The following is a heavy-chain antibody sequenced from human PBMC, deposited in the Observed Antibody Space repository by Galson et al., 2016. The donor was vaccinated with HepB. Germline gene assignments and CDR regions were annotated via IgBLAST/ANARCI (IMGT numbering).Heavy chain of an antibody. Sequence: ETLSLTCTVSGGSIGSNAYYWDWIRQPPGKGLEWIGNIYYSGTTYYNPSLKSRVTISVDTSKNQFSLKLNSVTAADTAVYYCAQGQLEWLSYNWFDPWGQGTLVTVSS. CDR2: IYYSGTT. CDR3: AQGQLEWLSYNWFDP. V-gene: IGHV4-39*07. J-gene: IGHJ5*01. D-gene: IGHD3-3*01. CDR1: GGSIGSNAYY.